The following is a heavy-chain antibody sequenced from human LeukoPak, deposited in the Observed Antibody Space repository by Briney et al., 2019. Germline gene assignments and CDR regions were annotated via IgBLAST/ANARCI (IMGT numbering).Heavy chain of an antibody. CDR3: ARDDGGNAFDI. J-gene: IGHJ3*02. CDR1: GGSFSGYY. D-gene: IGHD3-3*01. V-gene: IGHV4-59*01. CDR2: IYYSGST. Sequence: PSETLSLTCAVYGGSFSGYYWSWIRQPPGKGLEWIGYIYYSGSTNYNPSLKSRVTISVDTSKNQFSLKLSSVTAADTAVYYCARDDGGNAFDIWGQGTMVTVSS.